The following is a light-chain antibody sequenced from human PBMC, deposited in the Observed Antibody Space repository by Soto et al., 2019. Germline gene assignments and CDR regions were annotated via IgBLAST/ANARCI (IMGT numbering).Light chain of an antibody. CDR3: AVWDVSLTAWV. CDR2: SDN. CDR1: SSDVGGYNY. V-gene: IGLV2-14*01. Sequence: QSALTQPASVSGSPGQSITISCTGTSSDVGGYNYVSWYQQHPGKAPKLLIYSDNQRPSGVPDRFSGSKSGASAYLAISGLQSADEADYYCAVWDVSLTAWVFGGGTKLTVL. J-gene: IGLJ3*02.